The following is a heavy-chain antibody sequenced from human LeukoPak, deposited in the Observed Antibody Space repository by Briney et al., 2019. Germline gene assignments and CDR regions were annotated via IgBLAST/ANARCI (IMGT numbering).Heavy chain of an antibody. V-gene: IGHV3-74*01. J-gene: IGHJ4*02. CDR3: ARGEALRLFDY. CDR2: MNSDGSST. CDR1: GFTFSSYW. D-gene: IGHD1-26*01. Sequence: PGGSLRLSCAASGFTFSSYWMHWVRQAPGKGLVWVPPMNSDGSSTSYADSVKGRFTISRDNAENTLYLQMNSLRAEDTAVYYCARGEALRLFDYWGQGTMVTVSS.